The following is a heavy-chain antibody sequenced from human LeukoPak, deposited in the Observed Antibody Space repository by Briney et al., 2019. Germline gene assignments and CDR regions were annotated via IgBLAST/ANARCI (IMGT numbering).Heavy chain of an antibody. V-gene: IGHV1-18*01. D-gene: IGHD2-15*01. CDR3: GRDRGWELGYCTGGSCYDENWFGP. CDR1: GYTLTSYG. CDR2: ISAYNGNT. J-gene: IGHJ5*02. Sequence: ASVTVSCKASGYTLTSYGISWVRQAPGQGLEGMGWISAYNGNTNYAQKLHGRVTLPTDTSTSILSMDLRSLRSDDTAVYYCGRDRGWELGYCTGGSCYDENWFGPWGQGTLVTVSS.